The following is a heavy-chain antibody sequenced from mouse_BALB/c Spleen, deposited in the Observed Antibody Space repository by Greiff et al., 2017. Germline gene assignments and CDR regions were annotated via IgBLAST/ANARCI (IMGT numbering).Heavy chain of an antibody. D-gene: IGHD1-1*01. V-gene: IGHV5-6-4*01. CDR2: ISSGGSYT. CDR1: GFTFSSYT. J-gene: IGHJ4*01. CDR3: TRGGYGSSYDAMDY. Sequence: EVKVVESGGGLVKPGGSLKLSCAASGFTFSSYTMSWVRQTPEKRLEWVATISSGGSYTYYPDSVKGRFTISRDNAKNTLYLQMSSLKSEDTAMYYCTRGGYGSSYDAMDYWGQGTSVTVSS.